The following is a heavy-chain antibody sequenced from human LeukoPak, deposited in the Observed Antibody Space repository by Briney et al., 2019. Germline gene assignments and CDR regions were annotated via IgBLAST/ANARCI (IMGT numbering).Heavy chain of an antibody. D-gene: IGHD3-3*01. CDR1: GFTFGKYW. CDR2: IKLDGSEK. J-gene: IGHJ4*02. CDR3: ARDQYDTWSRRGNFDS. V-gene: IGHV3-7*03. Sequence: GGSLRLSCVASGFTFGKYWMSWVRQAPGKGLEWVANIKLDGSEKNYVDSVKGRFTISRDNTKNSLYLQMNSLRVEDAAAFYCARDQYDTWSRRGNFDSWGQGTLVIVSS.